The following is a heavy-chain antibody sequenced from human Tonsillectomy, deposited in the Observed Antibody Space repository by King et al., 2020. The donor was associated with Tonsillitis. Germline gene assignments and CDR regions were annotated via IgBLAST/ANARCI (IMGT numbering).Heavy chain of an antibody. CDR1: GDSVSSNDAT. D-gene: IGHD5-12*01. Sequence: VQLPQSGPGLVKPSQTLSLTCAISGDSVSSNDATWNWIRQSPSRGLEWLGRTWYRSKWYNDYAVSVKSRMTFSGDTSKNQLSLQLNSVTPEDTAVYYRTRDAGSRLGYHWALDVWGQGTTVTVSS. CDR3: TRDAGSRLGYHWALDV. CDR2: TWYRSKWYN. V-gene: IGHV6-1*01. J-gene: IGHJ6*02.